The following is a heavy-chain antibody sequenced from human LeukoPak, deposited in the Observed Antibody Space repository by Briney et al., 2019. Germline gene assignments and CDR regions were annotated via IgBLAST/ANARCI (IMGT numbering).Heavy chain of an antibody. V-gene: IGHV3-23*01. CDR1: GFTFSSYG. CDR2: ISGSGGST. J-gene: IGHJ4*02. D-gene: IGHD3-10*01. Sequence: PGGSLRLSCAASGFTFSSYGMSWVRQAPGKGLEWVSAISGSGGSTYYADSVKGRFTISRDNSKNTLYLQMNSLRAEDTAVYYCAKGGRGVIITALIDYWGQGTLVTVSS. CDR3: AKGGRGVIITALIDY.